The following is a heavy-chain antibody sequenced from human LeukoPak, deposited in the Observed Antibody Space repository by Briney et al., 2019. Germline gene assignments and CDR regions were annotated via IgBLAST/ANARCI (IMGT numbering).Heavy chain of an antibody. CDR2: ITSTGGTT. Sequence: QPGGSLRLSCAASGFTFSNYAMSWVRQAPGKGLDWVSGITSTGGTTYYADSVQGRFTISGDNSRNTLYLQMDSLRAEDTAVYYCAKDGRNSPLMWGQGTVVSVSS. CDR3: AKDGRNSPLM. J-gene: IGHJ3*02. V-gene: IGHV3-23*01. CDR1: GFTFSNYA. D-gene: IGHD2/OR15-2a*01.